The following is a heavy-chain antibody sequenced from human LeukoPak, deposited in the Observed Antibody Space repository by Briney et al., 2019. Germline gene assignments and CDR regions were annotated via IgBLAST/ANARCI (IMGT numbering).Heavy chain of an antibody. CDR1: GYTFTSYG. V-gene: IGHV1-69*05. J-gene: IGHJ5*02. D-gene: IGHD6-13*01. CDR2: IIPIFGTA. CDR3: ARALIAEEFDP. Sequence: ASVTVSCKASGYTFTSYGVTWVRQAPGQGLEGMGGIIPIFGTANYAQKFQGRVTITTDESTGTAYMELSSLRSEDTAVYYCARALIAEEFDPWGQGTLVTVSS.